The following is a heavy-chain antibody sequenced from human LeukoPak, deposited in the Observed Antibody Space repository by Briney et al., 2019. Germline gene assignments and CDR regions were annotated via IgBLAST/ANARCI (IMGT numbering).Heavy chain of an antibody. CDR1: GFTFDDYA. CDR3: AKEQSHGQYYFDY. V-gene: IGHV3-9*01. D-gene: IGHD5-18*01. J-gene: IGHJ4*02. Sequence: GGSLRLPCAASGFTFDDYAMHWVRQAPGKGLEWVSGISWNSGSIGYADSVKGRFTISRDNAKNSLYLQMNSLRAEDTALYYCAKEQSHGQYYFDYWGQGTLVTVSS. CDR2: ISWNSGSI.